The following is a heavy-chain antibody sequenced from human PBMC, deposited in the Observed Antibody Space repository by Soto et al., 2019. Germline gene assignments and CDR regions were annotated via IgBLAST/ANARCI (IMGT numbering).Heavy chain of an antibody. CDR3: ARHPVLNLVSRVIRIPLDY. CDR1: GVTFSSYA. D-gene: IGHD3-10*01. Sequence: GGTLRLSCAVSGVTFSSYAMHWVRQAPGKGVEGGAVILYDGSNKYYADSVKGRFTISRDNSKNTLYLQMNSVRTEDMAVYYCARHPVLNLVSRVIRIPLDYWGQGTLVTVSS. J-gene: IGHJ4*02. CDR2: ILYDGSNK. V-gene: IGHV3-30-3*01.